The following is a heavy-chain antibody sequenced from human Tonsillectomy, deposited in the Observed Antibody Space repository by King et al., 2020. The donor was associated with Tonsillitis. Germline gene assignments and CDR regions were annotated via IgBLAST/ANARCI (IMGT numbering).Heavy chain of an antibody. Sequence: QLVQSGGGLVQPGGSLRLSCAASGLTFSSYAMSWVRQAPGKGLEWVSAISGIGDSTSYADSVKGRFTISRDNSKNTLYLQMSSLRAEETAVYYCAKDNLALVPHVGRGYFDYWGQGALVTVSS. J-gene: IGHJ4*02. V-gene: IGHV3-23*04. CDR2: ISGIGDST. D-gene: IGHD1-26*01. CDR1: GLTFSSYA. CDR3: AKDNLALVPHVGRGYFDY.